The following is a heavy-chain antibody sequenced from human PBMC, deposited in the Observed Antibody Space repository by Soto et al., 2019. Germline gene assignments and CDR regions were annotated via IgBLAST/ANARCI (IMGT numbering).Heavy chain of an antibody. Sequence: VQLVESGGGVVQAGRSLRLSCAASGFPFTSYGIHWVREGPDKGLEWVAIISYDGSDKYYADSVKGRFTISRDNSKNTLYLQMNSLRPEDTALYYCVGGQYYFDYRGQGTLVIVSS. CDR1: GFPFTSYG. CDR3: VGGQYYFDY. V-gene: IGHV3-30*03. D-gene: IGHD3-10*01. CDR2: ISYDGSDK. J-gene: IGHJ4*02.